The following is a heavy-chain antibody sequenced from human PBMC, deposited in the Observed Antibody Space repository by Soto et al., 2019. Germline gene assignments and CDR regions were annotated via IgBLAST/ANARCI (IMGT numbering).Heavy chain of an antibody. CDR3: ARGGSGPAQYYFDY. J-gene: IGHJ4*02. V-gene: IGHV3-30-3*01. CDR1: GFTFSSYA. D-gene: IGHD6-19*01. CDR2: ISYDGSNK. Sequence: QVQLVESGGGVVQPGRSLRLSCAASGFTFSSYAMHWVRQAPGKGLEWVAVISYDGSNKYYADSVKGRFTISRDNSKNTLYLQMNSLRAEDTAVYYCARGGSGPAQYYFDYWGQGTVVTVSS.